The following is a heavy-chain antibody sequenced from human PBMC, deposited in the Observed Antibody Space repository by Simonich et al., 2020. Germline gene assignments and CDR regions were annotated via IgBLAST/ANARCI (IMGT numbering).Heavy chain of an antibody. J-gene: IGHJ4*02. D-gene: IGHD3-10*01. Sequence: EVQLVESGGGLVQPGGSLKLSCAASGFTFSGCAMHWVRQASGKGLEWVGRSRSKANSYATAYAASVKGRFTISREDSKNTAYLQMNSLKTEDTAVYYCTRFDYYGSGSYYFDYWGQGTLVTVSS. CDR1: GFTFSGCA. V-gene: IGHV3-73*02. CDR3: TRFDYYGSGSYYFDY. CDR2: SRSKANSYAT.